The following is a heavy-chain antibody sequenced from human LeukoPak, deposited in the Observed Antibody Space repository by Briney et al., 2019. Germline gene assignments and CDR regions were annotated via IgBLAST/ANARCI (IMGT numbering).Heavy chain of an antibody. Sequence: ETGGSLRLSCAASGFTFSDYYMSWIRQAPGKGLEWVSYISSSGSTIYYADSVKGRFTISRDNAKNSLYLRMNSLRAEDTAVYYCARILTDHYYYYYMDVWGKGTTVTVSS. CDR2: ISSSGSTI. CDR1: GFTFSDYY. V-gene: IGHV3-11*04. CDR3: ARILTDHYYYYYMDV. J-gene: IGHJ6*03.